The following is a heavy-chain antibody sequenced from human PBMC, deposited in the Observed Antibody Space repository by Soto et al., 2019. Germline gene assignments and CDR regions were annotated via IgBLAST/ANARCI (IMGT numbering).Heavy chain of an antibody. CDR3: ARGREQWLVRGDAFDI. J-gene: IGHJ3*02. Sequence: QVQLVQSGAEVKKPGASVKVSCKASGYTFTSYDINWVRQATGQGLEWMGWMNPNSGNTGYAQKFQGRVTMTRNTSIGTAYMELSSLRSEDTAVYYCARGREQWLVRGDAFDIWGQGTMVTVSS. CDR1: GYTFTSYD. D-gene: IGHD6-19*01. CDR2: MNPNSGNT. V-gene: IGHV1-8*01.